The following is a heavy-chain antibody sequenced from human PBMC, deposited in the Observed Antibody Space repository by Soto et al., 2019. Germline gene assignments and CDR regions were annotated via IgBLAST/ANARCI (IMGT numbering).Heavy chain of an antibody. CDR2: ISSSSSYI. J-gene: IGHJ4*02. V-gene: IGHV3-21*01. Sequence: PGGSLRLSCAASGFTFSSYSMNWVRQAPGKGLEWVSSISSSSSYIYYADSVKGRFTISRDNAKNSLYLQMNSLRAEDTAVYYCARTKYDFWSGYPAPYYFDYWGQGTLVTVSS. D-gene: IGHD3-3*01. CDR1: GFTFSSYS. CDR3: ARTKYDFWSGYPAPYYFDY.